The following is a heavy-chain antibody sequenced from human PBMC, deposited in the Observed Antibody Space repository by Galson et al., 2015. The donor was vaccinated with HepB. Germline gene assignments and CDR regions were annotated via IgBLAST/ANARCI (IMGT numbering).Heavy chain of an antibody. CDR2: IWYDGSNK. Sequence: SLRLSCAASGFTFSTYGMHWVRQAPGKGLEWVAVIWYDGSNKNYADSVKGRFTIFRDNSNNMLYLQMNSLRAEDTAVYYCARERINIADEGSALDIWGQGTMVTVSS. CDR3: ARERINIADEGSALDI. V-gene: IGHV3-33*01. CDR1: GFTFSTYG. J-gene: IGHJ3*02. D-gene: IGHD6-13*01.